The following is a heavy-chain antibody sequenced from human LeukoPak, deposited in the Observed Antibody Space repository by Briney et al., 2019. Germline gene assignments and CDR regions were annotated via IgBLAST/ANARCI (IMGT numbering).Heavy chain of an antibody. Sequence: ASVKVSCKASGYTFTSYDINWVRQATGQGLEWMGWMNPNSGNTGYAQKFQGRVTMTRNTSISTAYMELSSLRSEDTAVYYCARRGDLTQYYYDSSGYVDLDVWGKGTTVTVSS. D-gene: IGHD3-22*01. CDR2: MNPNSGNT. CDR1: GYTFTSYD. CDR3: ARRGDLTQYYYDSSGYVDLDV. J-gene: IGHJ6*04. V-gene: IGHV1-8*01.